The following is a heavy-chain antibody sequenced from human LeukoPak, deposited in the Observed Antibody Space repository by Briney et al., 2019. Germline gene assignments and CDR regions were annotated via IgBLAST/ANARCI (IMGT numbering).Heavy chain of an antibody. CDR1: GGSFRGYY. CDR2: INHSGST. Sequence: PSETLSLTCAVYGGSFRGYYWSWIRQPPGKGLEWMGEINHSGSTNYNPSLKSRVTISVDTSKKQFSLKLSSVTAADTAVYYCARRPPTKVAGSLDYWGQGTLVTVSS. V-gene: IGHV4-34*01. D-gene: IGHD6-19*01. CDR3: ARRPPTKVAGSLDY. J-gene: IGHJ4*02.